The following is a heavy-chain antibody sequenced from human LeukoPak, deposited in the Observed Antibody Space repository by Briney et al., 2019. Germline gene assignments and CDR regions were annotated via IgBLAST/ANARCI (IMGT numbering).Heavy chain of an antibody. Sequence: ETLSLTCTVSGGSISSYYWSWVRQAPGKGLEWVSVMYSGGATYYADSVKGRFTISRDNSKNTLYLQMNSLRVEDTAVYYCARHDWFDPWGHGTLVTVSS. CDR2: MYSGGAT. D-gene: IGHD3-3*01. CDR1: GGSISSYY. V-gene: IGHV3-53*01. CDR3: ARHDWFDP. J-gene: IGHJ5*02.